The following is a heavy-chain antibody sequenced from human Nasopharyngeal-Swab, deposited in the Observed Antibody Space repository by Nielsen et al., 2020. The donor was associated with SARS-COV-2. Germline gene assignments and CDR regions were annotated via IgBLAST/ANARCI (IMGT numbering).Heavy chain of an antibody. V-gene: IGHV4-4*07. CDR3: AGGSLAAIPRSSWYFDY. CDR1: GGSISSYY. Sequence: GSLRLSCTVSGGSISSYYWTWIRQPAGKGLEWIGRIYTSGSTNYNPSLKSRVSMSVDTSKNQFSLKLSSVTAADMAVYYCAGGSLAAIPRSSWYFDYWGQGTLVTVSS. CDR2: IYTSGST. D-gene: IGHD6-13*01. J-gene: IGHJ4*02.